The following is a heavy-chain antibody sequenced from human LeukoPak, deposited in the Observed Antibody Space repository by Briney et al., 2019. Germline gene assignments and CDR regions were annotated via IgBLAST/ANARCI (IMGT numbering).Heavy chain of an antibody. J-gene: IGHJ4*02. Sequence: GGSLRLSCAASGFTLSSSAMHWVRQAPDKGLEWVAVISYDGSNKYYADSVKGRFTISRDNSKNTLYLQMNSLRADDTAVYYCARDRDSSGWYEGFDYWGQGTLVTVSS. CDR1: GFTLSSSA. CDR3: ARDRDSSGWYEGFDY. CDR2: ISYDGSNK. D-gene: IGHD6-19*01. V-gene: IGHV3-30-3*01.